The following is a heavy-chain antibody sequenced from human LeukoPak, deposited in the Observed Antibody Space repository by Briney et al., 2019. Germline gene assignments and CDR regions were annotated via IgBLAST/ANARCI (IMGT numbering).Heavy chain of an antibody. V-gene: IGHV1-69*13. D-gene: IGHD2-2*01. CDR3: ARLFTPRYCSTTSCYRKGWFDP. CDR1: RGTFSSYA. J-gene: IGHJ5*02. Sequence: GASVKVSCKASRGTFSSYAISWVRQAPGQGLEWMGGIIPIFGTANYAEKFQGRVTITADEFTSTAYMELSSLRSEDTAVYYCARLFTPRYCSTTSCYRKGWFDPWGQGTLVTVSS. CDR2: IIPIFGTA.